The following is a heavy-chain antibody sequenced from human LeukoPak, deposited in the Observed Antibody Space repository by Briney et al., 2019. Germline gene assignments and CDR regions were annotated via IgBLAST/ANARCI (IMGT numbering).Heavy chain of an antibody. J-gene: IGHJ4*02. V-gene: IGHV1-24*01. CDR2: FDPGDGET. CDR3: ATHRLTGYSSGWYSFDY. CDR1: GYTLTELS. D-gene: IGHD6-19*01. Sequence: ASVKVSCKVSGYTLTELSMHWVRQAPGKGLEGMGGFDPGDGETIYAQKFQGRVTMTEDTSTDTAYMELSSLRSEDTAVYYCATHRLTGYSSGWYSFDYWGQGTLVTVSS.